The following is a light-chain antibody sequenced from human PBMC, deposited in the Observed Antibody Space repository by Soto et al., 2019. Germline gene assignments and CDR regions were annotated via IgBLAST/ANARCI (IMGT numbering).Light chain of an antibody. J-gene: IGKJ4*01. CDR2: DAS. CDR3: QQYENLPPT. Sequence: DIQMTRSPSSLSASVGDRVTITCQASHDITNYLNWYQQRPGKAPKLLIYDASNLQTGDPSRFSGSGSGTDFTFTISSLQPEDIATYYCQQYENLPPTFGGGTKVELK. V-gene: IGKV1-33*01. CDR1: HDITNY.